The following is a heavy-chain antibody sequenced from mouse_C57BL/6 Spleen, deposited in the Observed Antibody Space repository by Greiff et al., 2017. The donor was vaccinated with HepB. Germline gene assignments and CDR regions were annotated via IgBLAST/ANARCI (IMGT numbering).Heavy chain of an antibody. J-gene: IGHJ3*01. D-gene: IGHD2-5*01. Sequence: EVKLMESGPELVKPGASVKISCKASGYSFTDYNMNWVKQSNGKSLEWIGVINPNYGTTSYNQKFKGKATLTVDQSSSTAYMQLNSLTSEDSAVYYCARSGAYYSNGGFAYWGQGTLVTVSA. V-gene: IGHV1-39*01. CDR1: GYSFTDYN. CDR3: ARSGAYYSNGGFAY. CDR2: INPNYGTT.